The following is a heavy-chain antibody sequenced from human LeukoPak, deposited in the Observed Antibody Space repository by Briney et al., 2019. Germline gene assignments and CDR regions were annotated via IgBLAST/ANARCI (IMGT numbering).Heavy chain of an antibody. V-gene: IGHV3-30*01. CDR3: ARDRPTYYDFWSGYENWFDP. J-gene: IGHJ5*02. CDR2: ISYDGSNK. CDR1: GFTFSSYA. D-gene: IGHD3-3*01. Sequence: GRSLRLSCAASGFTFSSYAMHWVRQAPGKGLEWVAVISYDGSNKHYADSVKGRFTISRDNSKNTLYLQMNSLRAEDTAVYYCARDRPTYYDFWSGYENWFDPWGQGTLVTVSS.